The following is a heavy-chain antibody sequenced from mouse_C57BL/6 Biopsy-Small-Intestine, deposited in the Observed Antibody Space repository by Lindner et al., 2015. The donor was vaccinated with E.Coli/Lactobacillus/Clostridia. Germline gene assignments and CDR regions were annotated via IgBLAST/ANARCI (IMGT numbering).Heavy chain of an antibody. V-gene: IGHV1-81*01. J-gene: IGHJ2*01. CDR1: GYTFISYG. D-gene: IGHD1-1*01. Sequence: VQLQESGAELARPGASVKLSCKASGYTFISYGVSWVKQRTGQGLEWIGEIYPRSGNTYYNEKFKGKATLTADKSSSTAFMELRSLTSEDSAVYFCARGDGSSYNYWGQGTTLTVSS. CDR2: IYPRSGNT. CDR3: ARGDGSSYNY.